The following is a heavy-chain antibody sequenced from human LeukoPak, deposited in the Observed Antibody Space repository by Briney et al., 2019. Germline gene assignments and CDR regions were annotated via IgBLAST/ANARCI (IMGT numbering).Heavy chain of an antibody. V-gene: IGHV3-15*01. D-gene: IGHD2/OR15-2a*01. CDR3: TTFYHEYSPY. Sequence: GGSLRLSCAASGFSFMNAWMIWVRQAPGKGLEWVGRIKSNADGGTPDYAAPARGRFTISRDDSKNTLYLQMNSLKTEVTAVYYCTTFYHEYSPYWGRGTLVTVSS. CDR2: IKSNADGGTP. J-gene: IGHJ4*02. CDR1: GFSFMNAW.